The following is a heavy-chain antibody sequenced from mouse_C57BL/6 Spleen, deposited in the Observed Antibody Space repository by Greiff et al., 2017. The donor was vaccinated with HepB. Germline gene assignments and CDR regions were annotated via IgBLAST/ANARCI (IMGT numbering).Heavy chain of an antibody. CDR1: GFTFSDYY. J-gene: IGHJ3*01. D-gene: IGHD2-5*01. V-gene: IGHV5-16*01. CDR3: ARGDYSNYGSFAY. Sequence: EVKLQESEGGLVQPGSSMKLSCTASGFTFSDYYMAWVRQVPEKGLEWVANINYDGSSTYYLDSLKSRFIISRDNAKNILYLQMSSLKSEDTATYYCARGDYSNYGSFAYWGQGTLVTVSA. CDR2: INYDGSST.